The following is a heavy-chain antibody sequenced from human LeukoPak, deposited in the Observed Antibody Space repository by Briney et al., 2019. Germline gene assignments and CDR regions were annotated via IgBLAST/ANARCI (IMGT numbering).Heavy chain of an antibody. J-gene: IGHJ4*02. D-gene: IGHD6-19*01. CDR1: GGSFSGYY. CDR2: INHSGST. CDR3: ARCSEQWLVRGKYFDY. Sequence: SSETLSLTCAVYGGSFSGYYWSWIRQPPXXXLEWIGEINHSGSTNYNPSLKSRVTISVDTSKNQFSLRLSSVTAADTAVYYCARCSEQWLVRGKYFDYWGQGTLVTVSS. V-gene: IGHV4-34*01.